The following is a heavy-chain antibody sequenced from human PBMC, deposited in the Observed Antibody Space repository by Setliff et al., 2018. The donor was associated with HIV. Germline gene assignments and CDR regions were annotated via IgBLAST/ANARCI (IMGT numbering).Heavy chain of an antibody. CDR1: GFTFSSYA. J-gene: IGHJ4*02. CDR3: AKDWGGYSSSWTGYYFDY. V-gene: IGHV3-23*01. CDR2: ISGSGGST. Sequence: GESLTISCAASGFTFSSYAMSWVRQAPGKGLEWVSAISGSGGSTYYADSVKGRFTISRDNYKNTLYLQMNSLRAEDTAVYDCAKDWGGYSSSWTGYYFDYWGQGTLVTVSS. D-gene: IGHD6-13*01.